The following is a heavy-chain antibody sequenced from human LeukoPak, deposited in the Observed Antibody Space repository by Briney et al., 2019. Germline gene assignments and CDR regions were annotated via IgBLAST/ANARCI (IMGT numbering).Heavy chain of an antibody. CDR2: IIPILGTA. D-gene: IGHD6-13*01. Sequence: GASVKVSRKASGGTFSSYAISWVRQAPGQGLEWMGRIIPILGTANYAQKFQGRVTITAAKSTSTAYMELSSLRSEDTAVYYCAREGYSSSWTYYYGMDVWGQGTTVTVSS. CDR1: GGTFSSYA. V-gene: IGHV1-69*04. CDR3: AREGYSSSWTYYYGMDV. J-gene: IGHJ6*02.